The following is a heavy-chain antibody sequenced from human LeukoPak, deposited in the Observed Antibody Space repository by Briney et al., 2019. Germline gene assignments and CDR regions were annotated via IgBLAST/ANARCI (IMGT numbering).Heavy chain of an antibody. Sequence: GGSLRLSCAASGFTFSSYWMNWVRQAPGKGLEWVASINQNGVEKSSVDSVKGRFTISRDNAKNSLYLQMSSLRAEDTAVYYCARDGTAAGLYFDLWGQGTLVTVSS. V-gene: IGHV3-7*01. D-gene: IGHD6-13*01. CDR2: INQNGVEK. CDR1: GFTFSSYW. J-gene: IGHJ4*01. CDR3: ARDGTAAGLYFDL.